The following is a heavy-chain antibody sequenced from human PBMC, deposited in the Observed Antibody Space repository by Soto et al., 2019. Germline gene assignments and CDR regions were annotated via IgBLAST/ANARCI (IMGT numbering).Heavy chain of an antibody. V-gene: IGHV1-69*01. D-gene: IGHD1-26*01. CDR2: IIPLFGTA. CDR1: GVTFSSET. CDR3: ATEWGENPASPFDA. J-gene: IGHJ4*02. Sequence: QVQLVQYGADVKKPGSSVKVSCQASGVTFSSETLGWVRQAPGQGLEWVGGIIPLFGTASYAQKFQGRVTSAADESTSTVYMELSSLRSDDTAVYFCATEWGENPASPFDAWGQGTLVTVSS.